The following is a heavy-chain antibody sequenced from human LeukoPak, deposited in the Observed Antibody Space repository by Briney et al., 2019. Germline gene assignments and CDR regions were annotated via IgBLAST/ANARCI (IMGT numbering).Heavy chain of an antibody. V-gene: IGHV3-21*01. CDR1: GFTFSSYS. Sequence: GGSLRLSCAASGFTFSSYSMNWVRQAPGKGLEWVSSISSSSSYIYYADSVKGRFTISRDNAKNSLYLQMNSLRAEDTAVYYCAREPRPPIVDVAFDIWGQGTMVTVSS. D-gene: IGHD3-3*01. CDR2: ISSSSSYI. J-gene: IGHJ3*02. CDR3: AREPRPPIVDVAFDI.